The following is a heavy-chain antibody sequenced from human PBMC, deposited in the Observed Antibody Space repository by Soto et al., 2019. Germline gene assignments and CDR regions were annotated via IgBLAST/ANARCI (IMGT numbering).Heavy chain of an antibody. CDR1: GFIFNNYW. V-gene: IGHV3-74*01. CDR2: IQSDGSSI. CDR3: ARRGGIDH. D-gene: IGHD6-25*01. J-gene: IGHJ4*02. Sequence: EVQMVESGGGLVQPGGSLRLSCAASGFIFNNYWMHWVRQVPGKGLMWVSRIQSDGSSIDYADSVKGRFTISRDNARNTVYLQMNSLRVEDTAVYDWARRGGIDHWGQGNLVPVSS.